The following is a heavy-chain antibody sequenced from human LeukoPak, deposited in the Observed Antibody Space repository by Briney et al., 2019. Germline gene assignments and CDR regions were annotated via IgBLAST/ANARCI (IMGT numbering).Heavy chain of an antibody. V-gene: IGHV3-48*03. J-gene: IGHJ6*04. D-gene: IGHD3-10*02. CDR1: GFTFSSYE. CDR3: AELGITMIGGV. Sequence: PGGSLRLSCAASGFTFSSYEMNWVRQAPGKGLEWVSYISSSGSTIYYADSLKGRFTISRDNAKNSLYLQMNSLRAEDTAVCYCAELGITMIGGVWGKGTTVTISS. CDR2: ISSSGSTI.